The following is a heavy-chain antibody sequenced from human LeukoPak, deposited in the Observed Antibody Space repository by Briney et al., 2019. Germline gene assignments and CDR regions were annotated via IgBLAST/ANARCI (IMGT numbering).Heavy chain of an antibody. CDR1: GYTFTSYD. CDR3: ARGKGGSKYYDFWSGYYTGLWNWFDP. Sequence: ASVKVSCKASGYTFTSYDINWVRQATGQGLEWMGWMNPNSGNAGYAQKFQGRVTMTRNTSISPAYMELSSLRSEATAVYYCARGKGGSKYYDFWSGYYTGLWNWFDPWGQGTLVTVSS. J-gene: IGHJ5*02. CDR2: MNPNSGNA. V-gene: IGHV1-8*01. D-gene: IGHD3-3*01.